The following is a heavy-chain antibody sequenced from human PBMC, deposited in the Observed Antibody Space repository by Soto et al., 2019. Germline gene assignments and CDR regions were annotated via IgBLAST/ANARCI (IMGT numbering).Heavy chain of an antibody. J-gene: IGHJ4*02. CDR1: GGSISSGDYY. CDR2: ISYRGST. CDR3: ARGHKISGYYSFDY. Sequence: SETLSLTCTVSGGSISSGDYYWSWIRQPPGKGPEWIGYISYRGSTYYNPSLKSRVSISAATSKNQFSLKLSSVTAADTAVYYCARGHKISGYYSFDYWGQGTLVTVSS. V-gene: IGHV4-30-4*01. D-gene: IGHD3-22*01.